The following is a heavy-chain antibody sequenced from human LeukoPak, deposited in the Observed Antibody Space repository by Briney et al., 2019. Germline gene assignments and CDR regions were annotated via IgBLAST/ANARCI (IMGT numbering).Heavy chain of an antibody. CDR2: LKGDGSEK. D-gene: IGHD6-13*01. Sequence: QPGGSLRLSCAASGFTFGSYAMHWVRLVPGKGLEWVANLKGDGSEKYYVDSVKGRFTISRDNSKNSLYLQMNSLRVEDTAVFYCARGGAAGSGFDRWGQGILVTVSS. V-gene: IGHV3-7*01. CDR3: ARGGAAGSGFDR. CDR1: GFTFGSYA. J-gene: IGHJ5*02.